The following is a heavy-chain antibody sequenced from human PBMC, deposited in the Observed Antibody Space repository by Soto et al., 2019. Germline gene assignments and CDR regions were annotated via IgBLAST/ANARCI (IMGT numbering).Heavy chain of an antibody. CDR3: ARDNEAMRSVFDY. CDR2: IYYSGST. Sequence: SETLSLTCTVSGGSISSGGYYWTWIRQHPGKGLEWIGYIYYSGSTYYNPSLKSRVTISVDTSKNQFSLKLSSVTAADTAVYYCARDNEAMRSVFDYWGQGTLVTVPQ. D-gene: IGHD2-2*01. CDR1: GGSISSGGYY. V-gene: IGHV4-31*03. J-gene: IGHJ4*02.